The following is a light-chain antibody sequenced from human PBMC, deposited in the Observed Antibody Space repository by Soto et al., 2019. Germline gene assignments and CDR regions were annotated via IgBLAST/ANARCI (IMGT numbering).Light chain of an antibody. V-gene: IGKV3-11*01. J-gene: IGKJ4*01. CDR2: DAS. Sequence: EIVLTQSPATLSLSPGERATLSCRASQSVSSYLAWYQQKPGQAPRLLIYDASNGATGIPARFSGSGSGTDFTLSISSLEPEDFAVYYCQQRALTFGGGTKVEIK. CDR3: QQRALT. CDR1: QSVSSY.